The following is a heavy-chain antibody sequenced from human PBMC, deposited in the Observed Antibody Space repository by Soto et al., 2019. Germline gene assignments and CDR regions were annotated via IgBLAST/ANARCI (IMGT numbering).Heavy chain of an antibody. D-gene: IGHD3-10*01. V-gene: IGHV1-18*01. CDR3: ARDRPYYYGSGSHFDY. Sequence: QLQLVQSGAEVKEPGASVKVSCKASGYTFSSSGFTWVRQAPGQGLEWMGWISANSGNTNYAQKLQGRVTMTTDTSTSTAYMELRGLRSDDTAVYYCARDRPYYYGSGSHFDYWGQGTLVTVSS. CDR2: ISANSGNT. CDR1: GYTFSSSG. J-gene: IGHJ4*02.